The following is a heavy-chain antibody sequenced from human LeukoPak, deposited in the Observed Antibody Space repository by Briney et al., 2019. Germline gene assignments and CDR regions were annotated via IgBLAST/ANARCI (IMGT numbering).Heavy chain of an antibody. J-gene: IGHJ4*02. CDR3: ARALYHTFDY. V-gene: IGHV4-59*01. Sequence: SETLSLTCAVYGGSFSGYYWSWIRQPPGKGLEWIGYIYYSGSTNYNPSLKSRVTISVDTSKNQFSLKLSSVTAADTAVYYCARALYHTFDYWGQGTLVTVSS. CDR2: IYYSGST. CDR1: GGSFSGYY. D-gene: IGHD2-2*01.